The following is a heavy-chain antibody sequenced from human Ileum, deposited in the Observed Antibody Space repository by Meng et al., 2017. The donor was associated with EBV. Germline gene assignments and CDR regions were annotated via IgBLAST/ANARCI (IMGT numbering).Heavy chain of an antibody. CDR2: IYYSGST. CDR1: GYSISSTNW. Sequence: HVKIQESGPGLVKPSDTLSLTCAVSGYSISSTNWWGWIRQPPGKGLEWIGYIYYSGSTSYNPSLKSRVTMSVDTSKNQFSLNLNSVTAVDTAVYYCARNVPGTSAYYDWGQGTLVTVSS. V-gene: IGHV4-28*01. J-gene: IGHJ4*02. D-gene: IGHD3-22*01. CDR3: ARNVPGTSAYYD.